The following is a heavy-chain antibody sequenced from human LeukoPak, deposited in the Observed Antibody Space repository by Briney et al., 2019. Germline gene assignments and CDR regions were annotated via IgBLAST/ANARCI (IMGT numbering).Heavy chain of an antibody. Sequence: ASVKVSCKASGHTLSDLTMHWVRQAPGKGLEWMGGFDPGNGEIIYAQKFQGRVTMTEDASTDTAFMELSSLKSEDTAVYYCAAGGLYDLLPYWGQGTLVTVSS. V-gene: IGHV1-24*01. CDR2: FDPGNGEI. J-gene: IGHJ4*02. CDR1: GHTLSDLT. D-gene: IGHD3-3*01. CDR3: AAGGLYDLLPY.